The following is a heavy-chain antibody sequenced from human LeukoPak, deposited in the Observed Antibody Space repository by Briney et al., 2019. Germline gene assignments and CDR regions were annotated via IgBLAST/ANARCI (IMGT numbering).Heavy chain of an antibody. CDR2: ISSSSSYI. J-gene: IGHJ4*02. CDR3: ARDPIVVVPAAMGQINYFDY. V-gene: IGHV3-21*01. Sequence: GGSLRLSCAASGFTFSSYSMNWVRQAPGKGLEWVSSISSSSSYIYYADSVKGRFTISRDSAKNSLYLQMNSLRAEDTAVYYCARDPIVVVPAAMGQINYFDYWGQGTLVTVSS. CDR1: GFTFSSYS. D-gene: IGHD2-2*01.